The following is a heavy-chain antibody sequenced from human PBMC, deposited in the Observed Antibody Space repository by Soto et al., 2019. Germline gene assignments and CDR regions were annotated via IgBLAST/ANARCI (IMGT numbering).Heavy chain of an antibody. CDR1: GFTFSSYA. D-gene: IGHD2-2*01. CDR3: AKASEGYCSSTSCYGYYYYYMDV. Sequence: PGGSLRLSCAASGFTFSSYAMSWVRQAPGKGLEWVSAISGSGGSTYYADSVKGRFTISRDNSKNTLYLQMNSLRAEDTAVYYCAKASEGYCSSTSCYGYYYYYMDVWGKGTTVTVSS. CDR2: ISGSGGST. V-gene: IGHV3-23*01. J-gene: IGHJ6*03.